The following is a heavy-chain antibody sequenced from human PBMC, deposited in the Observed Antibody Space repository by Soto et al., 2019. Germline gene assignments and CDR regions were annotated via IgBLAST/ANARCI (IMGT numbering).Heavy chain of an antibody. Sequence: QVQLVESGGGVVQPGRSLRLSCAASGFTFSSYAMHWVRQAPGKGLEWVAVISYDGSNKYYADSVKGRFTISRDNSKNTLYLQMNSLRAEDTAVHYCAGPINSGIAARPDYYYGMDVWGQGTTVTVSS. CDR1: GFTFSSYA. CDR2: ISYDGSNK. V-gene: IGHV3-30-3*01. D-gene: IGHD6-6*01. CDR3: AGPINSGIAARPDYYYGMDV. J-gene: IGHJ6*02.